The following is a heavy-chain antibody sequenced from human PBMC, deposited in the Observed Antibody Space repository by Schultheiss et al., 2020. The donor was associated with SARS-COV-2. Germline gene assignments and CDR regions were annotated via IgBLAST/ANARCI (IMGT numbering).Heavy chain of an antibody. CDR2: ISYDGSNK. CDR3: AKDHGEYHYYYGMDV. D-gene: IGHD3-3*01. Sequence: GGSLRLSCAASGFAFSSYVLHWVRRAPGKGLEWVAVISYDGSNKYYADSVKGRFTISRDNSKNTLYLQMNSLRAEDTAVYYCAKDHGEYHYYYGMDVWGQGTTVTVSS. J-gene: IGHJ6*02. CDR1: GFAFSSYV. V-gene: IGHV3-30*18.